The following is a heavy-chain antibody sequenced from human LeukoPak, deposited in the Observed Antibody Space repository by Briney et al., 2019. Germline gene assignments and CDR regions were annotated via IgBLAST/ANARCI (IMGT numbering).Heavy chain of an antibody. J-gene: IGHJ5*02. V-gene: IGHV3-23*01. CDR1: GFTFSSYA. CDR2: ISGSGGST. Sequence: PGGSLRLSCAASGFTFSSYAMSWVRQAPGKRLEWVSAISGSGGSTYYADSVKGRFTISRDNSKNTLYLQMNSQRTENTAVYYCAKDGLTIFGPFAPWGQGTLVTVSS. CDR3: AKDGLTIFGPFAP. D-gene: IGHD3-3*01.